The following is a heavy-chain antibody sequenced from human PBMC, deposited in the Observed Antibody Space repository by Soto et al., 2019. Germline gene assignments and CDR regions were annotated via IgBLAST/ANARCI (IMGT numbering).Heavy chain of an antibody. V-gene: IGHV4-34*01. D-gene: IGHD3-3*01. CDR1: GGSFSGYY. Sequence: SETLSLTCAVYGGSFSGYYWSWIRQPPGKGLEWIGEINHSGSTNYNPSLKSRVTISVDTSKNQFSLKLSSVTAADTAVYYCARGPTYYDFWSGYSIHQLYYFDYWGQGTLVTVS. CDR2: INHSGST. J-gene: IGHJ4*02. CDR3: ARGPTYYDFWSGYSIHQLYYFDY.